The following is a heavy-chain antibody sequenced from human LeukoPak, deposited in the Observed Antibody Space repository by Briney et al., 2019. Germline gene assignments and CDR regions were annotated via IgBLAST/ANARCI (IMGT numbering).Heavy chain of an antibody. J-gene: IGHJ4*02. V-gene: IGHV3-21*04. Sequence: GGALRLSCAASGFTFSSYSMNWARQAPGKGLEWVSSISSSSSYIYYADSVKGRFTISRDNAKNSLYLQMNSLRAEDTAVYYCAREGIYDSSGYPDYWGQGTLVTVSS. CDR2: ISSSSSYI. CDR1: GFTFSSYS. D-gene: IGHD3-22*01. CDR3: AREGIYDSSGYPDY.